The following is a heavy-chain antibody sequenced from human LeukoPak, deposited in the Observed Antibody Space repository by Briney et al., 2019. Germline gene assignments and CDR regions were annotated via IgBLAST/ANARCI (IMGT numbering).Heavy chain of an antibody. CDR1: GGTFSSYT. CDR2: IIPILGIA. V-gene: IGHV1-69*04. Sequence: SVKVSCKASGGTFSSYTISWVRQAPGQGLEWMGRIIPILGIANYAQKFQGRVTITADKSTSTAYVELSSLRSEDTAVYYCARDLSDYDFWSGYYDDAFDIWGQGTMVTVSS. J-gene: IGHJ3*02. D-gene: IGHD3-3*01. CDR3: ARDLSDYDFWSGYYDDAFDI.